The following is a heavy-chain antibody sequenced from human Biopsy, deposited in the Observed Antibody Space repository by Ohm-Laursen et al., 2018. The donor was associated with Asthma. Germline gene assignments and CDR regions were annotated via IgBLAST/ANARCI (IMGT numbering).Heavy chain of an antibody. J-gene: IGHJ3*02. V-gene: IGHV3-30*01. D-gene: IGHD1-1*01. CDR2: ISKDASTQ. Sequence: SLRLSCTASGFTFSNYAMHWVRQAPGKGLEWVGVISKDASTQDYADSVKGRFAMARDNSKNTLDLQMNSLREEDTAVYYCVRDGTDDAFDIWGQGTVVSVSS. CDR1: GFTFSNYA. CDR3: VRDGTDDAFDI.